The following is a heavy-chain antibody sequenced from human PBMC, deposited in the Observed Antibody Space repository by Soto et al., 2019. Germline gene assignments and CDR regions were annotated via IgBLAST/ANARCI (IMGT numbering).Heavy chain of an antibody. D-gene: IGHD2-2*02. CDR2: ISFDGSKK. V-gene: IGHV3-30-3*01. Sequence: GGSLRLSCEGSGFTSTSYVMHWVRQAPGKGLEWVALISFDGSKKNYADSVKGRFTIPRDNSKNMMYLQMNSLRPEDTAVYYCARDGPIHCSSTSCYTPGYYYGMDVWGQGTTVTVSS. CDR3: ARDGPIHCSSTSCYTPGYYYGMDV. J-gene: IGHJ6*02. CDR1: GFTSTSYV.